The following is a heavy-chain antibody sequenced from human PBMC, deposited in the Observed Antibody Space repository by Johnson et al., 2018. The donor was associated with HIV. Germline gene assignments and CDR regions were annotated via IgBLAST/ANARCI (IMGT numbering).Heavy chain of an antibody. J-gene: IGHJ3*02. CDR3: ARGQRATDI. Sequence: VQLVESGGTVVRPGGSLRLSCAASGFTFDNYGMTWVRQAPGKGLEWVANINQDGGEKYYVDSVEGRFSISRDNAQNSLFLQMCSLRPEDTAIYYCARGQRATDIWGQGTMVTVSS. CDR2: INQDGGEK. CDR1: GFTFDNYG. V-gene: IGHV3-7*01.